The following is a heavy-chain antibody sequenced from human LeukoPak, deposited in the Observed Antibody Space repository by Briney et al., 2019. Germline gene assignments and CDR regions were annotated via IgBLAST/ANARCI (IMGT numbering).Heavy chain of an antibody. CDR1: GYSFTSYW. CDR3: ARGPSGLDV. V-gene: IGHV5-10-1*01. J-gene: IGHJ6*02. CDR2: IDPTDSYT. Sequence: GESLKISCKGSGYSFTSYWIIWVRQMPGKDLEWMARIDPTDSYTNYSPSFQGHVTISADTSISTAYLRWSSLKASDTAMYYCARGPSGLDVWGQGTPVTVSS.